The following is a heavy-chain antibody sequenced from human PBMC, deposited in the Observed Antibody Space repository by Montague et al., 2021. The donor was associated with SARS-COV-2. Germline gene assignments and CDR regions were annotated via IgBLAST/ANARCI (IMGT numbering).Heavy chain of an antibody. V-gene: IGHV4-61*02. CDR3: ARERGVVRYFDWSATGGWFDP. CDR2: FYTSGST. CDR1: GGSISSGSYY. Sequence: TLSLTCTVSGGSISSGSYYWSWVRQPAGKALEWIGRFYTSGSTNYNPSLKSRVTISVDTSKNQFSLKLSSVTAADTAVYYCARERGVVRYFDWSATGGWFDPWGQGTLVTVSS. D-gene: IGHD3-9*01. J-gene: IGHJ5*02.